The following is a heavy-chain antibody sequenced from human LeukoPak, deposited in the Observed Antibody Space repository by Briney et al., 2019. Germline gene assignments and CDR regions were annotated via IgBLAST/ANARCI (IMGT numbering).Heavy chain of an antibody. CDR1: GFTFSSYG. D-gene: IGHD4-17*01. CDR2: IKQDGSEK. V-gene: IGHV3-7*01. Sequence: GGSLRLSCAASGFTFSSYGMHWVRQAPGKGLEWVANIKQDGSEKYYVDSVKGRFTISRDNAKNSLYLQMNSLRAEDTAVYYCARVSYGDYFDYWGQGTLVTVSS. J-gene: IGHJ4*02. CDR3: ARVSYGDYFDY.